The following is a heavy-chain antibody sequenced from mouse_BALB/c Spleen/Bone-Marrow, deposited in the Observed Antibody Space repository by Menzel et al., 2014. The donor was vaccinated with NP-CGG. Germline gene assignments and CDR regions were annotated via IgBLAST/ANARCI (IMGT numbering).Heavy chain of an antibody. Sequence: QVQLKDSGAELARPGASVKMSCKASGYTFDYYTVQWVKQRPGQGLEWIGYINPSSGYTNYNQKFKDKATLTADKSSSTAYMQLSSLTSEDSAVYYCAREVYGSWFAYWGHGTLVTVSA. D-gene: IGHD2-2*01. CDR3: AREVYGSWFAY. V-gene: IGHV1-4*01. CDR2: INPSSGYT. J-gene: IGHJ3*01. CDR1: GYTFDYYT.